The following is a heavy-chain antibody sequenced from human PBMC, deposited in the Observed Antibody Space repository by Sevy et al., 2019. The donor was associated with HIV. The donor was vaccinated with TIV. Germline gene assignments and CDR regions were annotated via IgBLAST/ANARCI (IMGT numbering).Heavy chain of an antibody. CDR2: IYGSGGAT. Sequence: GGSLSLSCKPSGFTFITYAMNWVRQAPGKGLEWVSTIYGSGGATYYADSVKGRFTISRDNSKNTLYLQMNSLRTEDSAVYYCAGGRYDSSGSFDAFDIWGQGTMVTVSS. CDR1: GFTFITYA. J-gene: IGHJ3*02. CDR3: AGGRYDSSGSFDAFDI. V-gene: IGHV3-23*01. D-gene: IGHD3-22*01.